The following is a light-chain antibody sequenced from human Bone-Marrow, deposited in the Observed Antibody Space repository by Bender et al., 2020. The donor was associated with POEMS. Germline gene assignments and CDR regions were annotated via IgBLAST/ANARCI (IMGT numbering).Light chain of an antibody. J-gene: IGLJ3*02. Sequence: QSALTQPPSASGSPGQSVTISCTGTSSDVGGYDYVSWYQQHPGKAPKLMIYEGSKRPSGVSNRFSGSKSGTSASLAITGLQSDDEAIYFCVAWDASLNGWVFGGGTKLTVL. CDR2: EGS. V-gene: IGLV2-8*01. CDR3: VAWDASLNGWV. CDR1: SSDVGGYDY.